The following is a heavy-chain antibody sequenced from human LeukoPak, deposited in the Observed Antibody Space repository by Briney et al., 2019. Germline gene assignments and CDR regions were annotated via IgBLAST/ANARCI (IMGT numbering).Heavy chain of an antibody. CDR3: ASDSLVWNYGVDY. J-gene: IGHJ4*02. CDR1: GYTFTGYY. D-gene: IGHD1-7*01. CDR2: INPNSGGT. V-gene: IGHV1-2*02. Sequence: GAAVKVSCKASGYTFTGYYMHWVRQAPGQGLEWMGWINPNSGGTNYAQKFQGRVTMTRDTSISTAYMELSRLRSDDTAVYYCASDSLVWNYGVDYWGQGTLVTVSS.